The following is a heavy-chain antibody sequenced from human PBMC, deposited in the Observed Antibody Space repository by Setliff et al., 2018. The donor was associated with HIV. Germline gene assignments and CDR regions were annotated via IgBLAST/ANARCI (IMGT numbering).Heavy chain of an antibody. Sequence: SETLSLTCTVSGGSISSGSYYWSWIRQPAGKGLEWIGHINTSGSTNYNPSLKSRVTISVDTSKNQFSLKLSSVTAEDTAVYYCAREFTSVAGTRPPFDPWGQGTLVTVSS. CDR3: AREFTSVAGTRPPFDP. CDR2: INTSGST. J-gene: IGHJ5*02. D-gene: IGHD6-19*01. CDR1: GGSISSGSYY. V-gene: IGHV4-61*09.